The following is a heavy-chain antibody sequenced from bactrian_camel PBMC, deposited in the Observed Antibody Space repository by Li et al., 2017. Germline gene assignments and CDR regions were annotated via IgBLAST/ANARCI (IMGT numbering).Heavy chain of an antibody. D-gene: IGHD5*01. CDR2: IQDDGAK. CDR3: VKGQSEVWDFGY. CDR1: GYTRRSGC. J-gene: IGHJ6*01. V-gene: IGHV3S55*01. Sequence: VQLVESGGGSVQAGGSLSLSCATRGYTRRSGCLAWFRQVPGKEREMVAQIQDDGAKHYDSTAEGRFTISRDNIKNTLYLQLNSLKTEDTAMYYCVKGQSEVWDFGYWGQGTQVTVS.